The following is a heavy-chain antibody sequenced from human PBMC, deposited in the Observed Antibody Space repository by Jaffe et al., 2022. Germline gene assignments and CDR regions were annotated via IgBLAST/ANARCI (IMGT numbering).Heavy chain of an antibody. CDR2: IDWADNK. J-gene: IGHJ4*02. D-gene: IGHD1-1*01. Sequence: QVSLKESGPALVKPTQTLTLTCTFSGFSLRTGGTCVSWIRQPPGRALEWLAYIDWADNKYYNTSLNSRLTISKDAAETQVVFTMTDMVPEDTATYYCARTYMSTPYFDSWGQGTPVTVSS. CDR1: GFSLRTGGTC. CDR3: ARTYMSTPYFDS. V-gene: IGHV2-70*13.